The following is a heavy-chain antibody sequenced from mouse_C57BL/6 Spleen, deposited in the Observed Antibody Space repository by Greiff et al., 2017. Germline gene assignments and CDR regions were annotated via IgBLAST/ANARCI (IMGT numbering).Heavy chain of an antibody. J-gene: IGHJ4*01. CDR3: ARGDGYLYAMDY. D-gene: IGHD2-3*01. Sequence: QVQLQQSGAELVKPGASVKMSCKASGYTFTSYWITWVKQRPGQGLEWIGDIYPGSGSTNYNEKFKSKATLTVDTSSSTAYMQLSSLTSEDSAVYYCARGDGYLYAMDYWGQGTSVTVSS. CDR2: IYPGSGST. V-gene: IGHV1-55*01. CDR1: GYTFTSYW.